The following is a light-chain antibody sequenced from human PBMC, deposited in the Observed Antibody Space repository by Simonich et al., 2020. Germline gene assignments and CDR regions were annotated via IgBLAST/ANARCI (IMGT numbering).Light chain of an antibody. CDR2: GAS. V-gene: IGKV3-15*01. J-gene: IGKJ1*01. CDR3: QQYYSTPRT. Sequence: EIVMTQSPATLSVSPGERATLSSRASQSVSSNLAWYQQKPGQAPRLLIYGASTRATGIPARFSGSGSGTDFTLTISSLQAEDVAVYYCQQYYSTPRTFGQGTKVEIK. CDR1: QSVSSN.